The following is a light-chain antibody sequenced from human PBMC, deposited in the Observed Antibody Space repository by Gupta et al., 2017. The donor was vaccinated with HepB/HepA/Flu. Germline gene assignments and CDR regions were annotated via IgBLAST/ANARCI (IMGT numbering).Light chain of an antibody. J-gene: IGLJ2*01. CDR1: SSDVGGYTY. CDR3: SSYTSSSTRV. Sequence: QSALTPPASVSGSPGQSITISCTGTSSDVGGYTYVPWYQQHPGKAPKLMINDVSNRPSGVSSRFSGSKSGNTASLTISGLHAEDEADYYCSSYTSSSTRVFGGGTKLTVL. CDR2: DVS. V-gene: IGLV2-14*01.